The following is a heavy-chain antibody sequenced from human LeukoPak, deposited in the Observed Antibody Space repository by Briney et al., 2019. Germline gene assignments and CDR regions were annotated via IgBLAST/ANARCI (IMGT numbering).Heavy chain of an antibody. CDR3: AREDYYGTNFDY. CDR1: GGSISNYY. Sequence: SETLSLTCTVYGGSISNYYWTWIRQPAGKGLEWIGRIYTSGSTNYNPSLKSRVTMSVDTSKNQFSLKLSSVTAADTAVYYCAREDYYGTNFDYWGQGTLVTVSS. V-gene: IGHV4-4*07. CDR2: IYTSGST. D-gene: IGHD3-10*01. J-gene: IGHJ4*02.